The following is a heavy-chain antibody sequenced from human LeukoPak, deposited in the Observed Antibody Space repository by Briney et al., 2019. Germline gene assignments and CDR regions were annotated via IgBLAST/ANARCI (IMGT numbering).Heavy chain of an antibody. CDR3: AKAYCASTICYGGGKIDY. Sequence: GGSLRPSCGASGFTFSNYGMHWVRQAPGKGPEWVAFIGYDGSNKYYADSVKGRFTISRDDSKNTLYLQMNSLRAEDTAVYYCAKAYCASTICYGGGKIDYWGQGTLVTVSS. D-gene: IGHD2-2*01. V-gene: IGHV3-30*02. CDR2: IGYDGSNK. J-gene: IGHJ4*02. CDR1: GFTFSNYG.